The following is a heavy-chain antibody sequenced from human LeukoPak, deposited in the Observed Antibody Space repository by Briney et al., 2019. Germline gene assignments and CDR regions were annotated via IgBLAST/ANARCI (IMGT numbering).Heavy chain of an antibody. V-gene: IGHV4-59*01. J-gene: IGHJ6*03. CDR2: IYYSGST. Sequence: SETLSLTCTVSGGSISNYYWSWIRQPPGKGLEWIGYIYYSGSTNYNPSLKSRVTISVDTSKNQFSLKLSSVTAADTAVYYCARAIYYYYYMDVWGQGTTVTVPS. CDR1: GGSISNYY. D-gene: IGHD2-2*02. CDR3: ARAIYYYYYMDV.